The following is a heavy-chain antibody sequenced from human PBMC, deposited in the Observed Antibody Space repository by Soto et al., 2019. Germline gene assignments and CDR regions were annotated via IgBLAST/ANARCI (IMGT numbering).Heavy chain of an antibody. CDR2: IIPIFGTA. CDR3: ARDSSEGYDGSWDAFDI. V-gene: IGHV1-69*13. Sequence: GASVKVSCKASGGTFSSYAISWVRQAPGQGLEWMGGIIPIFGTANYAQKFQGRVTITADESTSTAYMELRSLRSDDTAVYYCARDSSEGYDGSWDAFDIWGQGTMVTVSS. CDR1: GGTFSSYA. J-gene: IGHJ3*02. D-gene: IGHD3-22*01.